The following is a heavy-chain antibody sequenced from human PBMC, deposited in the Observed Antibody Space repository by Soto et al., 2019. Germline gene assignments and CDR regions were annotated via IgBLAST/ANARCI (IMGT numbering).Heavy chain of an antibody. Sequence: EVQLVESGGGLIEPGGSLRLSCVASGFTVTINYMTWVRQAPGKGLECVSVIFRDDSTYYADSVKGRFTISRDISENTLDLQMNSLRAEDTAVYYCTRAEHSGSWTAEFDYWGQGTLVTVAS. J-gene: IGHJ4*02. CDR3: TRAEHSGSWTAEFDY. V-gene: IGHV3-53*01. D-gene: IGHD6-13*01. CDR1: GFTVTINY. CDR2: IFRDDST.